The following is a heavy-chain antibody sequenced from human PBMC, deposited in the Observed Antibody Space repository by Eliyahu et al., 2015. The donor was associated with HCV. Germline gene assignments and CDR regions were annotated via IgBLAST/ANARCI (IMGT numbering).Heavy chain of an antibody. V-gene: IGHV3-21*01. CDR3: ARDRSHRGYYDFWSGYQEGDY. CDR1: GFTFSSYS. D-gene: IGHD3-3*01. Sequence: EVQLVESGGGLVKPGGSLRLSCAASGFTFSSYSMNWVRQAPGKGLEWVSSISSSSSYIYYADSVKGRFTISRDNAKNSLYLQMNSLRAEDTAVYYCARDRSHRGYYDFWSGYQEGDYWGQGTLVTVSS. CDR2: ISSSSSYI. J-gene: IGHJ4*02.